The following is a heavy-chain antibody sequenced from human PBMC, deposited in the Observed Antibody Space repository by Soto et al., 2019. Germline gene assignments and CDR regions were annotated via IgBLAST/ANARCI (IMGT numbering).Heavy chain of an antibody. D-gene: IGHD3-22*01. CDR2: IYYSGST. CDR3: ASRGGYYYDSSGYYFDY. Sequence: QLQLQESGPGLVKPSETLSLTCTVSVGSISSSSYYWGWIRQPPGKGLEWIGGIYYSGSTYYNPSLKSRVTISVDTSKNQFSLKLSSVTAADTAVYYCASRGGYYYDSSGYYFDYWGQGTLVTVSS. V-gene: IGHV4-39*01. J-gene: IGHJ4*02. CDR1: VGSISSSSYY.